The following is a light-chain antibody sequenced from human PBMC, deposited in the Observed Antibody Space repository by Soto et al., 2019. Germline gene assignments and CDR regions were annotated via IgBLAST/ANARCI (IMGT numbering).Light chain of an antibody. CDR3: DQGDTPPLT. Sequence: DIQMTQSPSSLSASVGDRVTITCRASQAISSYLNWYQQKPGNAPKLLIFAASSLQSGVPSRFIGSGCATDLTHILSSLQPDDFATYFCDQGDTPPLTFGGGTKVDIK. CDR1: QAISSY. CDR2: AAS. V-gene: IGKV1-39*01. J-gene: IGKJ4*01.